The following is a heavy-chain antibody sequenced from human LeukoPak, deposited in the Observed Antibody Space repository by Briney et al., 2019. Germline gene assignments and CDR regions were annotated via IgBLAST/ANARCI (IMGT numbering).Heavy chain of an antibody. Sequence: GGLVQPGVSLRISCSTSGFSFSSYAMHWVRQAPGKGLEYVSSISSEGGKTYYPDSVKGRFTISRDNSKSTLHLQMSSLRSEDTAVYYCVKDRWVDYWGQGILVTVSS. CDR2: ISSEGGKT. D-gene: IGHD4-23*01. CDR3: VKDRWVDY. V-gene: IGHV3-64D*09. CDR1: GFSFSSYA. J-gene: IGHJ4*02.